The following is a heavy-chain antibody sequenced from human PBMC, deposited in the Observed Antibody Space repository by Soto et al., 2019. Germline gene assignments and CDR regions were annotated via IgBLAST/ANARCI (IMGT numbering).Heavy chain of an antibody. CDR2: IIPIFGTA. D-gene: IGHD2-2*01. Sequence: GASVKVSCKASGGTFSSYAISWVRQAPGQGLEWMGGIIPIFGTANYAQKFQGGVTITADESTSTAYMELSSLRSEDTAVYYCARGSTQLLSRYYFDYWGQGTLVTVSS. J-gene: IGHJ4*02. CDR1: GGTFSSYA. V-gene: IGHV1-69*13. CDR3: ARGSTQLLSRYYFDY.